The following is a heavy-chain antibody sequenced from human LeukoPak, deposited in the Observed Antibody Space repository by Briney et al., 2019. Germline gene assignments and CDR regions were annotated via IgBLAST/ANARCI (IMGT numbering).Heavy chain of an antibody. J-gene: IGHJ4*02. CDR2: IRYDGNNK. CDR3: ARDLDFMTTVTTYHFDY. D-gene: IGHD4-17*01. V-gene: IGHV3-30*02. Sequence: PGGSLRLSCAASGFTFSSYGIHWVRQAPGKGLEWVAFIRYDGNNKYYEDSVKGRFTISRDNSKNTLYLQMNSLRSEDTAMYYCARDLDFMTTVTTYHFDYWGQGTLVTASS. CDR1: GFTFSSYG.